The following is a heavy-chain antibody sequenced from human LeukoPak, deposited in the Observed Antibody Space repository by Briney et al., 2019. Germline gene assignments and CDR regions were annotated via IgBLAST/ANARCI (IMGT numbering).Heavy chain of an antibody. J-gene: IGHJ4*02. CDR2: INHSGST. V-gene: IGHV4-34*01. Sequence: SETLSLTCAVYGGSFSGYYWSWIRQPPGKGLEWIGEINHSGSTNYNPSLKSRVTISVDTSKNQFSLKLSSVTAADTAVYYCARGYYPRYWGQGTLVTVSS. CDR3: ARGYYPRY. D-gene: IGHD1-26*01. CDR1: GGSFSGYY.